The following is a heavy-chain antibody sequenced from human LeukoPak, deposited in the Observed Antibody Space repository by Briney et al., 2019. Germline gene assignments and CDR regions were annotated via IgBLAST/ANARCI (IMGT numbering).Heavy chain of an antibody. Sequence: SETLSLTCAVYGGSFSGHYWSWIRQPPGKVLEWIGYIYYMGNTNYNPSLKSRVTTSVDTSKNQFSLKLSSVTAADTAVYYCARAHYDILTGYYHDAFDIWGQGTMVTVSS. J-gene: IGHJ3*02. D-gene: IGHD3-9*01. CDR2: IYYMGNT. CDR3: ARAHYDILTGYYHDAFDI. CDR1: GGSFSGHY. V-gene: IGHV4-59*11.